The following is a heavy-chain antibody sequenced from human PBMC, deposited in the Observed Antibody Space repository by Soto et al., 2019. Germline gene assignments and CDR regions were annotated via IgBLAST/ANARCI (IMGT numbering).Heavy chain of an antibody. J-gene: IGHJ4*02. D-gene: IGHD4-17*01. Sequence: QVQLVQYGAEVKKPGSSVRVSCKASGGTFSSYAVSWVRQAPGQGLEWMGGIIPILSTANYTQKFQGRVTITADRSLSTAYMELSSLRSEDTAIYYCATKSGVYCDYLYFDYWGQGTLITVSS. CDR3: ATKSGVYCDYLYFDY. CDR2: IIPILSTA. CDR1: GGTFSSYA. V-gene: IGHV1-69*06.